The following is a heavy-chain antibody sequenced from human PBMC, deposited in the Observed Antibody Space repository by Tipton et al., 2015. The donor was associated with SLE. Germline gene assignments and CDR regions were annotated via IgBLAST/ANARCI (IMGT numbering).Heavy chain of an antibody. V-gene: IGHV4-39*07. D-gene: IGHD3-3*01. Sequence: LRLSCTVSGASLSGSLYYWGWIRQSPGKGLEWIGTISYMGTTNYNPSLKSRVTMFLDTSTNQVSLKLRSVTAADTAVYYCARVWDYDYWGRYTAYFDKWGQGTLVTVSS. CDR3: ARVWDYDYWGRYTAYFDK. CDR2: ISYMGTT. CDR1: GASLSGSLYY. J-gene: IGHJ4*02.